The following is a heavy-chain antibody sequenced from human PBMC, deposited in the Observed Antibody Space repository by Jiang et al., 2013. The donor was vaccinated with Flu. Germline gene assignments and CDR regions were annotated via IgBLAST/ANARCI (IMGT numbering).Heavy chain of an antibody. CDR1: GFTFSNYA. D-gene: IGHD3-22*01. Sequence: QLLESGGGVVQPGRSLRLSCAASGFTFSNYAMHWVRQAPGKGLEWVAVISYDGSNKYYADSVKGRFTVSRDNSKNTLYLQMNSLRAEDTAVYFCARSLVVVRWYFDYWGQGTLVTVSS. V-gene: IGHV3-30*01. J-gene: IGHJ4*02. CDR3: ARSLVVVRWYFDY. CDR2: ISYDGSNK.